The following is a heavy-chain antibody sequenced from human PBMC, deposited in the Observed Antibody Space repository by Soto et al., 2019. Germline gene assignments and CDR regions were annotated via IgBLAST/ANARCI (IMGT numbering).Heavy chain of an antibody. Sequence: GESLKISCKGSGYSFTSYGIDWVRQMPGKGLEWMGIIYPGDSDTRYSPSFQGQVTISADKSISTAYLQWSSLKASDTAMYYWARHVGESYGDYYYYYYYMDVWGKGTTVTVSS. CDR3: ARHVGESYGDYYYYYYYMDV. J-gene: IGHJ6*03. CDR2: IYPGDSDT. V-gene: IGHV5-51*01. D-gene: IGHD4-17*01. CDR1: GYSFTSYG.